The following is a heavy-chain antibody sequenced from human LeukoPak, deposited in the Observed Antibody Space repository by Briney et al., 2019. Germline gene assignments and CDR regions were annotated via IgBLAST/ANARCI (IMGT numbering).Heavy chain of an antibody. CDR2: INPHSGGT. V-gene: IGHV1-2*02. J-gene: IGHJ4*02. Sequence: ASVKVSCKASGFTFTGYYIHWVRQAPGQGLGWMGYINPHSGGTNSPQKFQGRVTMTTDTSISAAYMELSSLYCVREGNELLSKNFDYWGQGTLVTVSS. CDR1: GFTFTGYY. CDR3: SKNFDY. D-gene: IGHD2-21*02.